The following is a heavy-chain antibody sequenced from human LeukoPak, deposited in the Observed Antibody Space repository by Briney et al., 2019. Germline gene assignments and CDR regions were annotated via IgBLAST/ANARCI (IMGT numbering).Heavy chain of an antibody. Sequence: PGGSLRLSCAASGFTFSSYAMFWVRHVPGKGLVSVSRISNDGKTTLYADSVKGRFTISRDNAKNTVYLQMSSLRDEDTAVYFCAAGGRSGYWGQGTLVTVSS. CDR3: AAGGRSGY. CDR1: GFTFSSYA. CDR2: ISNDGKTT. D-gene: IGHD2-15*01. V-gene: IGHV3-74*01. J-gene: IGHJ4*02.